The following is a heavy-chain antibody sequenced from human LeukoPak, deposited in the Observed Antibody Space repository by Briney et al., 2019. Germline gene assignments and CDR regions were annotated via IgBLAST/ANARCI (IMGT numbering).Heavy chain of an antibody. J-gene: IGHJ4*02. CDR2: ISAYNGNT. CDR3: ARERYSYREHPKLFDY. D-gene: IGHD5-18*01. CDR1: GYTFTSYG. V-gene: IGHV1-18*01. Sequence: ASVKVSRKASGYTFTSYGISWVRQAPGQGLEWMGWISAYNGNTNYAQKLQGRVTMTTDTSTSTAYMELRSLRSDDTAVYYCARERYSYREHPKLFDYWGQGTLVTVSS.